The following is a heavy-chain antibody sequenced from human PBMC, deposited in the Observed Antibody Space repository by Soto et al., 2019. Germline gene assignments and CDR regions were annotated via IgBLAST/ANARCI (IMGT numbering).Heavy chain of an antibody. CDR1: GFTFSSYA. Sequence: EVQLLESGGGLVQPGGSLRLSCAASGFTFSSYAMSWVRQAPGKGLEWVSAISGSGGSTYYADSVKGRFTISRDNSKNPLYLQMNSLRAEDTAVYYCANSVDIVATSDYWGQGTLVTVSS. V-gene: IGHV3-23*01. CDR3: ANSVDIVATSDY. J-gene: IGHJ4*02. CDR2: ISGSGGST. D-gene: IGHD5-12*01.